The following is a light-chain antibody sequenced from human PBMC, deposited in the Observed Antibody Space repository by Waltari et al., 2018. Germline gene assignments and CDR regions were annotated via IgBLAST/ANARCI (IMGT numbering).Light chain of an antibody. CDR2: RAS. V-gene: IGKV3-15*01. CDR1: QSIGSS. J-gene: IGKJ1*01. Sequence: ETVVTQSPATLSMSPGERATLSCRTSQSIGSSLAWYQQRPGQAPRLLIYRASTRATGIPDRCSGSGSETEFTLTISSLQSEDIAVYYCQQYNNWPPGTFGQGTKVEI. CDR3: QQYNNWPPGT.